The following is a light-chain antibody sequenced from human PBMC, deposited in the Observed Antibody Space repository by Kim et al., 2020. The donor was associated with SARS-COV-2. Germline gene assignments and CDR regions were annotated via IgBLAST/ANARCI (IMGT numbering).Light chain of an antibody. CDR3: NSYAGSNNLV. Sequence: GQSVTISCTGTSSDVGGYNYVSWYQQHPGKAPKLMIYEVSKRPSGVPDRFSVSKSGNTASLTVSGLQAEDEADYYCNSYAGSNNLVFGGGTQLTVL. CDR1: SSDVGGYNY. V-gene: IGLV2-8*01. CDR2: EVS. J-gene: IGLJ2*01.